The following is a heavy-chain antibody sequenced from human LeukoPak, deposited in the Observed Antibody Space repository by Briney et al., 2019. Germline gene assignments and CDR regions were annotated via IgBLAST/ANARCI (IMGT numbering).Heavy chain of an antibody. CDR2: MSYGGDI. CDR3: ARDWGSSGWYNWFDP. J-gene: IGHJ5*02. Sequence: PGGSLRLSCTASGFTFGDYAMSWIRQAPGKGLEWVAIMSYGGDIQYTDSVKGRFTISRDSSKNTLYLQMNSLRAEDTAIYYCARDWGSSGWYNWFDPWGQGTLVTVSS. V-gene: IGHV3-30-3*01. D-gene: IGHD6-19*01. CDR1: GFTFGDYA.